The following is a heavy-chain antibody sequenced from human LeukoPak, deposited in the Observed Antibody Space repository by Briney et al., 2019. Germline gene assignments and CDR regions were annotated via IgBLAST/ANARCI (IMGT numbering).Heavy chain of an antibody. CDR2: IYPGDSDT. Sequence: GESLKISWKGSGYSFTNYWIGWVRQMPGKGLEWMGIIYPGDSDTRYSPSFQGQVTISADKSISTAYLQWSSLKASDTAIYYCARRGYDSSGYRDAFDIWGQGTMVTVSS. CDR3: ARRGYDSSGYRDAFDI. V-gene: IGHV5-51*01. D-gene: IGHD3-22*01. CDR1: GYSFTNYW. J-gene: IGHJ3*02.